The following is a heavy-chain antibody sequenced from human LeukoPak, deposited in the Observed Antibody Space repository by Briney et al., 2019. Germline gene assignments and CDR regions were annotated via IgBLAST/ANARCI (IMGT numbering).Heavy chain of an antibody. D-gene: IGHD1-20*01. CDR2: INSDGSST. CDR1: GFTFSTYW. Sequence: GGSLRLSCAASGFTFSTYWMNWVRQAPGKGLVWVSRINSDGSSTNYADSVKGRFTISRDNAKNTLYLQMNSLRAEDTAVYYCARDGGITGTTYDFDYWGQGTLVTVSS. J-gene: IGHJ4*02. V-gene: IGHV3-74*01. CDR3: ARDGGITGTTYDFDY.